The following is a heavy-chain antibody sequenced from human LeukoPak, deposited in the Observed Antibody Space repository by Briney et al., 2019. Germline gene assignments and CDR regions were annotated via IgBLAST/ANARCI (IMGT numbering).Heavy chain of an antibody. V-gene: IGHV4-30-2*01. CDR3: ARGGYCSGGSCYSDYYYGMDV. D-gene: IGHD2-15*01. Sequence: PSQTLSLTCAVSGGSISSGGYSWSWIRQPPGKGLEWIGYIYHCGSTYYNPSLKSRVTISVDRSKNQFSLKLSSVTAADTAVYYCARGGYCSGGSCYSDYYYGMDVWGKGTTVTVSS. CDR1: GGSISSGGYS. CDR2: IYHCGST. J-gene: IGHJ6*04.